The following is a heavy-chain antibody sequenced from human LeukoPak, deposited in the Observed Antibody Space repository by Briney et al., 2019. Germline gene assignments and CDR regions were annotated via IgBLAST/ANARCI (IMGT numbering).Heavy chain of an antibody. CDR3: AREDAKEAGYYFDY. Sequence: PGGSLRLSCAASAFTFSTYGMHWVRQAPGKGLEWVAVISYDGSNKYYGESVKGRFIISRDNSKNTLYLLMNSLRAEDTAVYYCAREDAKEAGYYFDYWGQGTLVTVSS. CDR1: AFTFSTYG. CDR2: ISYDGSNK. J-gene: IGHJ4*02. V-gene: IGHV3-30*03. D-gene: IGHD6-13*01.